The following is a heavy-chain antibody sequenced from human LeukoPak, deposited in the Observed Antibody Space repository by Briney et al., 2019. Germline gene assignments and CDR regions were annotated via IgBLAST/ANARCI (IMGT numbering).Heavy chain of an antibody. CDR2: IYSGGST. Sequence: GGSLRLSCAVSGFTVSSNYMSWVRQAPGKGLEWVSVIYSGGSTYYADSVKGRFTITRDNSKNTLYLQMNSLRAEDTAVYYCARASSSGYYPEYWGQGTLVTVSS. J-gene: IGHJ4*02. V-gene: IGHV3-66*01. CDR3: ARASSSGYYPEY. D-gene: IGHD3-22*01. CDR1: GFTVSSNY.